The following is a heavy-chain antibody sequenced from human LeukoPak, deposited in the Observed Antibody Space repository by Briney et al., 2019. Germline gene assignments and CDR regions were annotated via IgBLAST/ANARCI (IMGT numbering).Heavy chain of an antibody. V-gene: IGHV3-15*01. CDR1: GFSFSNTW. Sequence: PGGSLRLSCAASGFSFSNTWMSWVRQAPGKGLEWVGRIQSNTNGGAAEYGTSVRGRFTISRDDSKDTLYLQMNSLEPDDTAVYFCTTAHRWALIPFDYWGQGTLVTVSS. CDR2: IQSNTNGGAA. D-gene: IGHD1-26*01. J-gene: IGHJ4*02. CDR3: TTAHRWALIPFDY.